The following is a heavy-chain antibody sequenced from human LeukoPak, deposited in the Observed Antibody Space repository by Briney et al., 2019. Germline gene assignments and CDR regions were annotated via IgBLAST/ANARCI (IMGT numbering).Heavy chain of an antibody. CDR2: ISGSGGST. V-gene: IGHV3-23*01. D-gene: IGHD2-2*01. Sequence: PGGSLRLSCAASGFTFSSYAMSWVRQAPGKGLEWASAISGSGGSTYYADSVKGRFTISRDNSKNTLYLQMNSLRAEDTAVYYCAKDEGYCSSTSCLDFDYWGQGTLVTVSS. CDR3: AKDEGYCSSTSCLDFDY. CDR1: GFTFSSYA. J-gene: IGHJ4*02.